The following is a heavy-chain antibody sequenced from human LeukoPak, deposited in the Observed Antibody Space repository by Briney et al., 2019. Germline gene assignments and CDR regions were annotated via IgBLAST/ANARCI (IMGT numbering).Heavy chain of an antibody. J-gene: IGHJ3*02. D-gene: IGHD3-22*01. Sequence: PGGSLRLSCAVSGFTFSRYWMSWVRQAPGKGLEWVANIKQDASEKYYVDSVEGRFTISRDDSKNTVYLHMNSLGAEDTAVYYCAKVRTMIAVAFDIWGQGTMVTVSS. V-gene: IGHV3-7*03. CDR1: GFTFSRYW. CDR3: AKVRTMIAVAFDI. CDR2: IKQDASEK.